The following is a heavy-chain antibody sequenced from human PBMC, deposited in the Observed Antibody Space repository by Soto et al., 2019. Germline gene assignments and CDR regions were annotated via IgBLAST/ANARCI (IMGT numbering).Heavy chain of an antibody. D-gene: IGHD3-3*01. CDR1: GYTFTSYD. CDR2: MNPNSGNT. CDR3: ARFGSYDFWSGSFFYYYYMDV. V-gene: IGHV1-8*01. J-gene: IGHJ6*03. Sequence: ASVKVSCKASGYTFTSYDINWLRQATGQGLEWMGWMNPNSGNTGYAQKFQGRVTMTRNTSISTAYMELSSLRSEDTAVYYCARFGSYDFWSGSFFYYYYMDVWAKGPRSPSP.